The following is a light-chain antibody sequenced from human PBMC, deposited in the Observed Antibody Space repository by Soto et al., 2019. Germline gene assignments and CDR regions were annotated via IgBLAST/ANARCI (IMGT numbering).Light chain of an antibody. CDR3: QQYGRT. J-gene: IGKJ1*01. CDR2: AAS. CDR1: QSVSSSY. V-gene: IGKV3-20*01. Sequence: EIVLTQSPGTLSLSPGERATLSCRASQSVSSSYLAWYQQKPGQAPRLLIYAASSRATGSPDRFSGSGSGTDFTLTISRLEPEDFAVYYCQQYGRTFGQGTKVELQ.